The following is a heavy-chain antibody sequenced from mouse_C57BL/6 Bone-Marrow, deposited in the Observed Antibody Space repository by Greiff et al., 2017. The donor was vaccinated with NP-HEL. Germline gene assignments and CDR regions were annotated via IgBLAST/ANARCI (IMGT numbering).Heavy chain of an antibody. CDR3: VRPHYYYAYFDY. V-gene: IGHV10-1*01. D-gene: IGHD1-1*01. CDR2: IRSKSNNYAT. Sequence: VQLKESGGGLVQPKGSLKLSCAASGFSFNTYAMNWVRQAPGKGLEWVARIRSKSNNYATYYADSVKDRFTISRDDSESMLYLQMNNLKTEDTAMYYCVRPHYYYAYFDYWGQGTTLTVSS. CDR1: GFSFNTYA. J-gene: IGHJ2*01.